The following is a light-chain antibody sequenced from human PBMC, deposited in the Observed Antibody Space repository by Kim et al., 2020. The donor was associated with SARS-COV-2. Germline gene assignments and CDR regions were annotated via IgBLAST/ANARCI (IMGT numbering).Light chain of an antibody. V-gene: IGLV4-69*01. CDR1: SGHSSYA. Sequence: QPVLTQSPSASASLGASVKLTCTLSSGHSSYAIASHQQQPEKGPRYLMKLNSDGSHSKGDGIPDRFSGSSSGAERYLTISSLQSEDEADYYCQTWGTGIRVFGGGTQLTVL. J-gene: IGLJ3*02. CDR3: QTWGTGIRV. CDR2: LNSDGSH.